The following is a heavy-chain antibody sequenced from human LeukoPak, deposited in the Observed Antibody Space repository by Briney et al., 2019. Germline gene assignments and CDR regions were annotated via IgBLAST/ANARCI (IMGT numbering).Heavy chain of an antibody. CDR3: AKDLRYYDSSAYSLDY. V-gene: IGHV3-7*01. CDR1: GFTFSNYW. CDR2: IKEDGSAK. Sequence: GGSLRLSCAVSGFTFSNYWMSWVRQGPGKGLEWVANIKEDGSAKYYVDSVKGRFTISRDDSKNTLYLQMNSLTAEDTAVFYCAKDLRYYDSSAYSLDYWGQGTLVTVSS. J-gene: IGHJ4*02. D-gene: IGHD3-22*01.